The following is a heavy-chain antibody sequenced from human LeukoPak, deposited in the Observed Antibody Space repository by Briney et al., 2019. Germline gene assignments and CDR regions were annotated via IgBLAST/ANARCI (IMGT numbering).Heavy chain of an antibody. CDR1: GYSMSSGYY. J-gene: IGHJ5*02. V-gene: IGHV4-38-2*01. D-gene: IGHD3-10*01. CDR2: IYQSGRT. Sequence: PSETLSLTCAVSGYSMSSGYYWGWIRQPPGKGLEWLGSIYQSGRTYYNPSLKSRVTISVDTSKNQFSLKLSSVTAADTAVYYCARHDRAVLASLWSRLESPNWFDPWGQGTLVTVSS. CDR3: ARHDRAVLASLWSRLESPNWFDP.